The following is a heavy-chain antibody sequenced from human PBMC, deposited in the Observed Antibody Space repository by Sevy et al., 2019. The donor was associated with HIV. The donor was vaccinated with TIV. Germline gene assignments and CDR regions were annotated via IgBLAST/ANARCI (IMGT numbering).Heavy chain of an antibody. CDR2: INHSGST. J-gene: IGHJ5*02. CDR3: ARWLDCSSTSCYAVNWFDP. D-gene: IGHD2-2*01. V-gene: IGHV4-34*01. Sequence: SETLSLTCAVYGGSFSGYYWSWIRQPPGKGLEWIGEINHSGSTNYNPSPKSRVTISVDTSKNQFSLKLSSVTAADTAVYYCARWLDCSSTSCYAVNWFDPWGQGTLVTVSS. CDR1: GGSFSGYY.